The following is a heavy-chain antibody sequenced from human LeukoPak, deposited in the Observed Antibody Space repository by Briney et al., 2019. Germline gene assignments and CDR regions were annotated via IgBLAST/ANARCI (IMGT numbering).Heavy chain of an antibody. CDR3: ARVTLDNTPPYFSYMDV. V-gene: IGHV1-69*05. D-gene: IGHD2-15*01. J-gene: IGHJ6*03. Sequence: GSSVKVSCKASGGTFNSYSISWVRQAPGQGLEWMGGIIPVFGTPNYAQKFQGRVTITTDESTSTVYMEVSSLRSVDTAAYYCARVTLDNTPPYFSYMDVWGKGTTVTVSS. CDR2: IIPVFGTP. CDR1: GGTFNSYS.